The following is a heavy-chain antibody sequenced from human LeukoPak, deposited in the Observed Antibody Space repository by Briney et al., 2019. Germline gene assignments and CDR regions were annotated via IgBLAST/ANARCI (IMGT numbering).Heavy chain of an antibody. CDR2: ISSSGSTI. V-gene: IGHV3-11*01. J-gene: IGHJ4*02. D-gene: IGHD3-22*01. CDR1: GFTFSDYY. CDR3: ARERVTYYYHSSGYYLDY. Sequence: PGGSLRLSCAASGFTFSDYYMSWIRQAPGEGLEWVSYISSSGSTIYYADSVKGRFTISRDNAKNSLYLQMNSLRAEDTVVYYCARERVTYYYHSSGYYLDYWGQGTLVTVSS.